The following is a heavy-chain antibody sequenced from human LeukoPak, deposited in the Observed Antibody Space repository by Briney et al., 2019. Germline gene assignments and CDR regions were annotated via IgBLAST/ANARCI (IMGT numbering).Heavy chain of an antibody. CDR2: ISYDGSNK. CDR1: GFTFSSYA. Sequence: GGSLRLSCAASGFTFSSYAMHWVRQAPGKGLEWVAVISYDGSNKYYADSVKGRFTISRDNSKNTLYLQMNSLRAEDTAVYYCARAGIGVQLWLHYFDYWGQGTLVTVSS. D-gene: IGHD5-18*01. J-gene: IGHJ4*02. CDR3: ARAGIGVQLWLHYFDY. V-gene: IGHV3-30*04.